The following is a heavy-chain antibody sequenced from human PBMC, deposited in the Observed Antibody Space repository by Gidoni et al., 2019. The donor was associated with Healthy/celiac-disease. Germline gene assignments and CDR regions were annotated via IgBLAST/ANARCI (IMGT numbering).Heavy chain of an antibody. V-gene: IGHV3-30*18. CDR1: GFPFRSYG. J-gene: IGHJ4*02. Sequence: QVQLVASGGGVVQPGRSLRLSCAASGFPFRSYGMHWVRQAPGKGLEWVAVISYDGINTCYADSVKGRFTISGDNSKNTLYLQMDSLRAEDTAVFYCAKDWGSSGYYFDSWGQGTLVTVSS. D-gene: IGHD7-27*01. CDR2: ISYDGINT. CDR3: AKDWGSSGYYFDS.